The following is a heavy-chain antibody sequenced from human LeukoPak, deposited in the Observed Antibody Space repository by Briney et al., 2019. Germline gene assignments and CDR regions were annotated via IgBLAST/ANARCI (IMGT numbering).Heavy chain of an antibody. J-gene: IGHJ4*02. CDR2: INPSGGST. V-gene: IGHV1-46*01. CDR3: ARVEPSGGIVVVPAAPN. Sequence: GASVKVSCKASGYTFTSYYMHWVRQAPGQGLEWMGIINPSGGSTSYAQKFQGRVTMTRDTSTSTVYMELSSLRSEDTAVYYCARVEPSGGIVVVPAAPNWGQGTLVTVSS. CDR1: GYTFTSYY. D-gene: IGHD2-2*01.